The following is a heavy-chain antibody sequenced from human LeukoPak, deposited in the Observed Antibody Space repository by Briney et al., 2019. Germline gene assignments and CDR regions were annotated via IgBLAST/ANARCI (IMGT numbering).Heavy chain of an antibody. CDR2: IYHSGST. CDR1: GGSISSYY. CDR3: ARALYDYGDYGAFDI. Sequence: SETLSLTCTVSGGSISSYYWSWIRQPPGKGLEWIGYIYHSGSTYYNPSLKSRVTISVDRSKNQFSLKLSSVTAADTAVYYCARALYDYGDYGAFDIWGQGTMVTVSS. D-gene: IGHD4-17*01. V-gene: IGHV4-59*12. J-gene: IGHJ3*02.